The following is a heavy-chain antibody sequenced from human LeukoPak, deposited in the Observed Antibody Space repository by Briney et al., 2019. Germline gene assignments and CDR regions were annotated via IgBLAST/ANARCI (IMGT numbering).Heavy chain of an antibody. D-gene: IGHD2-21*02. V-gene: IGHV4-34*01. J-gene: IGHJ6*02. CDR2: INHSGST. CDR1: GGSFSGYY. Sequence: SETLSLTCAVYGGSFSGYYWSWIRQPPGKGLEWIGEINHSGSTNYNPSLKSRVTISADPSKNQFSLKLSSVTAADTAVYYCARRSYCGGDCYVTLYGMDVWGQGTTVTVSS. CDR3: ARRSYCGGDCYVTLYGMDV.